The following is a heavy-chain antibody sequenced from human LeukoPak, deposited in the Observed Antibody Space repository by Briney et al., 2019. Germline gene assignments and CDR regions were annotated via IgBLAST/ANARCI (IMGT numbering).Heavy chain of an antibody. V-gene: IGHV3-11*04. D-gene: IGHD6-13*01. CDR1: GFTFSDYY. Sequence: SGGSLRLSCAASGFTFSDYYMSWIRQAPGKGLEWVSYIISSGSTIYYADSVKGRFTISRDNAKNSLYLQMNSLRAEDTAVYYCARGGSSWYSPRYYYYYMDVWGKGTTVTVSS. J-gene: IGHJ6*03. CDR3: ARGGSSWYSPRYYYYYMDV. CDR2: IISSGSTI.